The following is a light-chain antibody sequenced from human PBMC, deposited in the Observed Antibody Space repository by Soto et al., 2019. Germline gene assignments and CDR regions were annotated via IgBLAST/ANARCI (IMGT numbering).Light chain of an antibody. V-gene: IGKV3-15*01. Sequence: EIVMTQSPATLSVSPGERATLSCRASQSVSSRLAWYQHKPGQAPRLLIYGASTRATGIPARFSGSGSGTEFTLTISSLQSEDLAVYYCQQYKNWLTWTFGQGTKVEI. CDR1: QSVSSR. CDR3: QQYKNWLTWT. J-gene: IGKJ1*01. CDR2: GAS.